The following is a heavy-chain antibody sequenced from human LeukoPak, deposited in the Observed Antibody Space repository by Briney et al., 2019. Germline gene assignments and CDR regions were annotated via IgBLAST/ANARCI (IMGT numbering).Heavy chain of an antibody. CDR1: GFTFSSYG. D-gene: IGHD7-27*01. V-gene: IGHV3-23*01. J-gene: IGHJ4*02. Sequence: GGSLRLSCAASGFTFSSYGMSWVRQAPGKGLEWVSAISGSGGSTYYADSVKGRFTISRDNSKNNMYLQMYSLRVEDTSIYYCVRDCNWGFDYWGQGTVVTVSS. CDR3: VRDCNWGFDY. CDR2: ISGSGGST.